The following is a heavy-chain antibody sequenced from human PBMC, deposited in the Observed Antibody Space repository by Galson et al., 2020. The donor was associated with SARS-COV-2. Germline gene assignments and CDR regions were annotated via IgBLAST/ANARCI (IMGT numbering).Heavy chain of an antibody. CDR3: ARGPYGSDWNWYFDL. CDR2: DFDI. V-gene: IGHV5-51*01. J-gene: IGHJ2*01. D-gene: IGHD6-19*01. Sequence: DFDIRYSPSFQGQVTISADRSINTAYLQWSSLKTSDTAIYYCARGPYGSDWNWYFDLWGRGTLVTVSS.